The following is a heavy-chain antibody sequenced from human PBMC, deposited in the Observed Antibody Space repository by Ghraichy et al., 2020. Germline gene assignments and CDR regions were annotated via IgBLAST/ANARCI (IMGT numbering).Heavy chain of an antibody. CDR2: INPSGGST. CDR1: GYTFTSYY. D-gene: IGHD4-17*01. CDR3: ASHTVTTEDAFDI. V-gene: IGHV1-46*01. Sequence: VKVSCKASGYTFTSYYMHWVRQAPGQGLEWMGIINPSGGSTSYAQKFQGRVTMTRDTSTSTVYMELSSLRSEDTAVYYCASHTVTTEDAFDIWGQGTMVTVSS. J-gene: IGHJ3*02.